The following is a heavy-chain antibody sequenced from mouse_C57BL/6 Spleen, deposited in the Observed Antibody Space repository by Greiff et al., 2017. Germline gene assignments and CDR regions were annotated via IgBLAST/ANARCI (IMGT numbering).Heavy chain of an antibody. V-gene: IGHV6-6*01. CDR3: TPYFDC. CDR1: GFTFSDAW. Sequence: EVHLVESGGGLVQPGGSMKLSCAASGFTFSDAWMDWVRQSPETGLEWVAEIRNKDNNHATYYAESVKGRFTISRDDSNSSVYLQMNSLRAEDTGIYYGTPYFDCWGQGTTRTVSS. CDR2: IRNKDNNHAT. J-gene: IGHJ2*01.